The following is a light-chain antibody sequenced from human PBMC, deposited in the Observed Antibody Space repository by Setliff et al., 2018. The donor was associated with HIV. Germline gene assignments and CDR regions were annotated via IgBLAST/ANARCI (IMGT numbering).Light chain of an antibody. J-gene: IGLJ1*01. CDR1: SSDVGGYNY. CDR3: SSYTTSSTLYYV. V-gene: IGLV2-14*01. Sequence: ALAQPASVSGSPGQSITISCTGTSSDVGGYNYVSWYKQHSGKAPKLLIFGVSNRPSGVSDRFSGSKSGNTASLTISGLQAEDEADYYCSSYTTSSTLYYVFGPGTKVT. CDR2: GVS.